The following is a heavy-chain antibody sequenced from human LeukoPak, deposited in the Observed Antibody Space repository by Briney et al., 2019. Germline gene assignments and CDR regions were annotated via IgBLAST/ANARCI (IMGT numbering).Heavy chain of an antibody. D-gene: IGHD3-22*01. J-gene: IGHJ5*02. CDR1: GYTFTSYG. Sequence: ASVKVSCKASGYTFTSYGISWVRQAPGQGLEWMGWISAYNGNTNYAQKLQGRVTMTTDTSTSTAYMELRSLRSDDTAVYYCARDPYYYDSSGGFDPWGQGTLVTVSS. CDR3: ARDPYYYDSSGGFDP. CDR2: ISAYNGNT. V-gene: IGHV1-18*01.